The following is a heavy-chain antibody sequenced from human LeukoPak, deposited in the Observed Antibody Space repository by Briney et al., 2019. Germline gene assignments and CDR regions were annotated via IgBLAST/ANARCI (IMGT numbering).Heavy chain of an antibody. D-gene: IGHD3-22*01. CDR3: ARAFGDSRKDDAFDI. CDR1: GGTFSSYA. J-gene: IGHJ3*02. V-gene: IGHV1-69*05. CDR2: IIHIFGTA. Sequence: SVRVSCKASGGTFSSYAISWVRQPPGQGLEWMGRIIHIFGTANYAQKFQGRVTITTDESTSTAYMELSRLRSEDTAVYYCARAFGDSRKDDAFDIWGQGTMVTVSS.